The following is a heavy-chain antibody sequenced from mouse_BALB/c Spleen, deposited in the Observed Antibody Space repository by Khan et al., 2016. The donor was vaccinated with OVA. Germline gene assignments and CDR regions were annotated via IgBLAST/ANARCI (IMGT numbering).Heavy chain of an antibody. CDR1: GYTFTTYV. D-gene: IGHD2-10*01. CDR2: INPYNDGT. Sequence: VQLKQSGPELVKPGTSVKMSCKASGYTFTTYVMHWVRQQPGQGLEWIGYINPYNDGTKSNEKFKGKATLTSDKSSSTSYMELSSLTAEDSAVYYCARSTYYGNPYAMDYWGQGTSVTVSS. V-gene: IGHV1S136*01. CDR3: ARSTYYGNPYAMDY. J-gene: IGHJ4*01.